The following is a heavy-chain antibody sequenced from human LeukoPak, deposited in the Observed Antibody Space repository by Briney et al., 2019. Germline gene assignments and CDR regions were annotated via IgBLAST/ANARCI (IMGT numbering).Heavy chain of an antibody. D-gene: IGHD3-22*01. CDR1: GFTFSSYS. CDR3: ARGTMIVEDPPDY. V-gene: IGHV3-48*04. CDR2: ISSGSSTT. Sequence: GGSLRLSCAASGFTFSSYSMNWVRQAPGKGLEWVSHISSGSSTTYYADSVKGRFTISRDNAKNSLYLQMSSLRAEDTAVYYCARGTMIVEDPPDYWGQGTLVTVSS. J-gene: IGHJ4*02.